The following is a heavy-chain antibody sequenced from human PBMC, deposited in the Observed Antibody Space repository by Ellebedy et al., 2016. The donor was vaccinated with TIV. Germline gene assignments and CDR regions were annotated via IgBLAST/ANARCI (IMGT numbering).Heavy chain of an antibody. CDR3: AGAGPHFYYCMDV. CDR1: GFTFSSYW. CDR2: INSDGSSA. D-gene: IGHD3-10*01. Sequence: GGSLRLSXGASGFTFSSYWMHWVRQAPGKGLVWVSRINSDGSSANYADSVEGRFTISRDNVKNTLYLQMNSLRAEDTGVYYCAGAGPHFYYCMDVWGKGTTVTVSS. J-gene: IGHJ6*03. V-gene: IGHV3-74*01.